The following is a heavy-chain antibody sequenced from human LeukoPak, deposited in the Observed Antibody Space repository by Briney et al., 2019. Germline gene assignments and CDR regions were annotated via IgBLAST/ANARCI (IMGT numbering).Heavy chain of an antibody. V-gene: IGHV5-51*01. CDR2: IYPGEPDT. D-gene: IGHD5-12*01. CDR1: GYCFTRYW. Sequence: GESVKISCKASGYCFTRYWLGSVGHMPGEGREWMGIIYPGEPDTRYSPSFQGPVPISVDKSISTAYLQWSSLKASDTATYYCARHDGIYHWGQGTLGTVSS. CDR3: ARHDGIYH. J-gene: IGHJ4*02.